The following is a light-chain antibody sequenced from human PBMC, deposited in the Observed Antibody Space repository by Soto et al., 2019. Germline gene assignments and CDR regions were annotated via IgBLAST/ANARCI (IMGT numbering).Light chain of an antibody. V-gene: IGKV3-11*01. CDR2: DAS. CDR3: QQRSNWPLT. Sequence: EIVLTQSPATLSLSPGDRATISCRASQSVSSYLAWYQQKPGQAPRLLIYDASNRATGVPARFSGSGSGTDFTLTISSLEPEDFAVYYCQQRSNWPLTFGGRTKVEIK. J-gene: IGKJ4*01. CDR1: QSVSSY.